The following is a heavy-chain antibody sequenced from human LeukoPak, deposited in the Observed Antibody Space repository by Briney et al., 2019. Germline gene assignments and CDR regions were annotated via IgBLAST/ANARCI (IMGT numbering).Heavy chain of an antibody. CDR2: ISSSSSYI. CDR1: GFTFSSYS. J-gene: IGHJ4*02. Sequence: GGSLRLSCAASGFTFSSYSMNWVRQAPGKGLEWVSSISSSSSYIYYADSVKGRFTISRDNAKNSLYLQMNSLRAEDTAAYYCARDLGCSGGSCYGFDYWGQGTLVTVSS. CDR3: ARDLGCSGGSCYGFDY. V-gene: IGHV3-21*01. D-gene: IGHD2-15*01.